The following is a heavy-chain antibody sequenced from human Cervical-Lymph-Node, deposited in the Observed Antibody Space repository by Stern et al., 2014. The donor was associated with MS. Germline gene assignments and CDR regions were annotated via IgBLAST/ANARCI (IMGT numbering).Heavy chain of an antibody. Sequence: EVQLVESGGGLVQPGGSPRLSCVASGSTFSTSWMSWVRQAPGKGLERVANIKRDGSETYYLDSVKGRFTISRDNAKSSLYLEMNSLRAEDTAVYYCTRFLQSGWSDLFDSWGRGTLVTVSS. J-gene: IGHJ5*01. CDR2: IKRDGSET. D-gene: IGHD6-19*01. CDR1: GSTFSTSW. CDR3: TRFLQSGWSDLFDS. V-gene: IGHV3-7*01.